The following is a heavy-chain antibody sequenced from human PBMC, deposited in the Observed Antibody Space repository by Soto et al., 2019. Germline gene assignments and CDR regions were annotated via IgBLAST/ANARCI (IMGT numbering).Heavy chain of an antibody. CDR2: IRKDGSQR. D-gene: IGHD6-25*01. Sequence: EVQLVESGGGLVQLGGSLTLSCAASEFAFSSYWMTWVRQAPGKGLEWVANIRKDGSQRSYLDSVRGRFTISRDNSKNSLYLQMNSLRAEDTALYFCARDVSPGSSGLYFDAFDIWCQGTMVTVSS. V-gene: IGHV3-7*05. CDR3: ARDVSPGSSGLYFDAFDI. CDR1: EFAFSSYW. J-gene: IGHJ3*02.